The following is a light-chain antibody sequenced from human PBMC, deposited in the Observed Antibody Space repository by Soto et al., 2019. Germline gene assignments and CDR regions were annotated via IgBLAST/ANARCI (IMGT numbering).Light chain of an antibody. CDR3: QQYNNWPPFT. Sequence: TQSPATLSLSPGERATISCRASHSVSSNLAWYQQKPGQAPRLLIYGASTRATGIPARFSGSGSGTEFTLTISSLQSEDFAVYYCQQYNNWPPFTFGQGTRLEIK. V-gene: IGKV3-15*01. CDR1: HSVSSN. CDR2: GAS. J-gene: IGKJ5*01.